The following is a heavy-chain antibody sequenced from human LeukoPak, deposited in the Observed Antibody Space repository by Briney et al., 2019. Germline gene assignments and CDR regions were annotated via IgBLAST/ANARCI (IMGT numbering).Heavy chain of an antibody. J-gene: IGHJ5*02. CDR2: ISGSGGSP. CDR3: AKGVTVTRVLDWFDP. D-gene: IGHD4-17*01. CDR1: GFTFSSYA. V-gene: IGHV3-23*01. Sequence: GGSLRLSCAASGFTFSSYAMSWVRQAPGKGLEWVSTISGSGGSPYYADSVKGRFTIPRDNSKNTLYLQMNSLRAEDTAVYYCAKGVTVTRVLDWFDPWGQGTLVTVSS.